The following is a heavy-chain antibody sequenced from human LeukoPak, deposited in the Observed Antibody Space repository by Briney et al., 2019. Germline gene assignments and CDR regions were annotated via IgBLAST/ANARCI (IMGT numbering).Heavy chain of an antibody. J-gene: IGHJ5*02. Sequence: SETLSLTCTVSAGSISTHYLSWIRQPAGKGLEWIGRMYTSGSTTYNPSLKSRVTISVDTSKNQFSLKLSSVTAADTAVYYCARGNRADIVATITGNWFDPWGQGTLVTVSS. CDR2: MYTSGST. D-gene: IGHD5-12*01. CDR3: ARGNRADIVATITGNWFDP. V-gene: IGHV4-4*07. CDR1: AGSISTHY.